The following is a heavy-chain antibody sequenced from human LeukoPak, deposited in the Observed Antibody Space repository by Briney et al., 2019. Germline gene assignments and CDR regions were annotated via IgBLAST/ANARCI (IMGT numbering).Heavy chain of an antibody. J-gene: IGHJ4*02. CDR1: GYRFISNY. CDR3: AREGSYCVGGDCYSFDF. V-gene: IGHV1-2*02. CDR2: MHPGNGNT. D-gene: IGHD2-21*02. Sequence: ASVKVSCKACGYRFISNYIQWIRQAPGLGPEWMGWMHPGNGNTRYAEKFQGRVTMTRDTSINTAYMDLSSLRSDDTAVYYCAREGSYCVGGDCYSFDFWGQGTLITVSS.